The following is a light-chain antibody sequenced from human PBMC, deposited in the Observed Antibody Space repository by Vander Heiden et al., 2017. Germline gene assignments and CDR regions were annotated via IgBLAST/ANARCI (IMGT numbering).Light chain of an antibody. Sequence: EIVLTQSPATLSLSPGERATLSCRASQSVSSYLAWYQQKPGQAPRLLIYDASNRATGIPARFSGSGSGTDFTLTISSLEPEDFAVYYCQQRCNWLHTFGHGTKLDIK. CDR2: DAS. V-gene: IGKV3-11*01. J-gene: IGKJ3*01. CDR1: QSVSSY. CDR3: QQRCNWLHT.